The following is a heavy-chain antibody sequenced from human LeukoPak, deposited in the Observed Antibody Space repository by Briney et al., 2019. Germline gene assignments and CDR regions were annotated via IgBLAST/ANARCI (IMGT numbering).Heavy chain of an antibody. CDR1: GFTFSSYG. CDR2: IRYHGRDK. Sequence: GGSLRLSCAASGFTFSSYGMHWVRQAPGEGLEWVAFIRYHGRDKYYGDSVKGRFTISRDNSRNTLYLQMDSLRGEDTAVSYCANSPYGDWSFDFWGQGTMLTVSS. J-gene: IGHJ4*02. V-gene: IGHV3-30*02. D-gene: IGHD4-17*01. CDR3: ANSPYGDWSFDF.